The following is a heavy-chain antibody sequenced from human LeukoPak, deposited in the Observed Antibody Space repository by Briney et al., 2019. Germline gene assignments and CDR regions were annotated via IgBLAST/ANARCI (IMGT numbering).Heavy chain of an antibody. CDR3: AKSRTTVDY. Sequence: GGSLRLSCTASGFTFSDYYMSWIRQAPGKGLEWVAYISGDRSMIYHIDSVKGRFTISRDNAKNSLFPQMNNLRAEDTAVYYCAKSRTTVDYWGQGTLVTVSS. J-gene: IGHJ4*02. CDR1: GFTFSDYY. V-gene: IGHV3-11*01. D-gene: IGHD4-11*01. CDR2: ISGDRSMI.